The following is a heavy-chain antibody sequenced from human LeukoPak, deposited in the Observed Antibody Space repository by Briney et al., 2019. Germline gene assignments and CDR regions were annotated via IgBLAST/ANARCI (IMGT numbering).Heavy chain of an antibody. CDR3: ARDYDSSGYWGAFDI. Sequence: GGSLRLSCAPSGFTFSSHAMSWVRQAPGKGLEWVSAMSGSGGSTYYADSVKGRFTISRDNSKNTLYLQMNSLRAEDTAVYYCARDYDSSGYWGAFDIWGQGTMVTASS. J-gene: IGHJ3*02. D-gene: IGHD3-22*01. CDR1: GFTFSSHA. V-gene: IGHV3-23*01. CDR2: MSGSGGST.